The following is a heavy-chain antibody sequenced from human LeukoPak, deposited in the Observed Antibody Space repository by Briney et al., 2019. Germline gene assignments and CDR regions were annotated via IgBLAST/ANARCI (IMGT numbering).Heavy chain of an antibody. CDR3: ARDERSSCRGDSCYYFDY. CDR1: GYTFTSHG. D-gene: IGHD2-15*01. J-gene: IGHJ4*02. Sequence: ASVKVSCKASGYTFTSHGISWVRQAPGQGLEWMAWISGYNGNTNCAQKFQGRVTMTTDTSTSTAYMEVRSLRSDDTAVYYCARDERSSCRGDSCYYFDYWGQGTLVTVSP. V-gene: IGHV1-18*01. CDR2: ISGYNGNT.